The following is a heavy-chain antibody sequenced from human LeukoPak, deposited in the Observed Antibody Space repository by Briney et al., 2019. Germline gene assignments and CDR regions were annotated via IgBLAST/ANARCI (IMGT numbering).Heavy chain of an antibody. Sequence: ASVKVSCKASGYTFTSYHMHWVRQAPGQGLEWMGIINPSGGSTSYAQNFQGRVTMTRDTSTSTVYMELSSLGSEDTAVYYCARMGSSPSSRMDVWGKGTTVTVSS. CDR2: INPSGGST. D-gene: IGHD6-6*01. J-gene: IGHJ6*03. CDR1: GYTFTSYH. CDR3: ARMGSSPSSRMDV. V-gene: IGHV1-46*01.